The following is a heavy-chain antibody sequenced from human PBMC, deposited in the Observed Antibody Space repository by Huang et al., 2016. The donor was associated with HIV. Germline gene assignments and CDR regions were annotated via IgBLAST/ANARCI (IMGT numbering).Heavy chain of an antibody. D-gene: IGHD3-22*01. CDR2: IIPIFGKP. Sequence: QVQLVQSGAEVKKPGSSVKVSCKASGGTFSSFGIYWVRQAPGQGLEWSGGIIPIFGKPNYAQKFQGRGTATADESTSTAYMELSSLRSEDTAVYFCARFLYYYDNSGQIWSDAFDIWGQGTMVTVSS. J-gene: IGHJ3*02. CDR3: ARFLYYYDNSGQIWSDAFDI. V-gene: IGHV1-69*13. CDR1: GGTFSSFG.